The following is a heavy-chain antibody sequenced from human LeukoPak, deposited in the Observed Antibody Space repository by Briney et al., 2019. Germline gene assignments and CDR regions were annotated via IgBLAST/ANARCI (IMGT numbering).Heavy chain of an antibody. CDR2: IIPIFGTA. J-gene: IGHJ4*02. V-gene: IGHV1-69*05. Sequence: SVKVSXKASGGTFSSYAISWMRQAPGQGLEWIGRIIPIFGTANYAQKFQGRVTITTDESTSTAYMELSSLRSEDTAVYYCARDVTGSSAFDYWGQGTLVTVSS. CDR3: ARDVTGSSAFDY. CDR1: GGTFSSYA. D-gene: IGHD2-2*01.